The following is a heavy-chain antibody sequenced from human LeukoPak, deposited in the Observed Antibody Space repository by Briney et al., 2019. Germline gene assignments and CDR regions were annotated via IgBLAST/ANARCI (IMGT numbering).Heavy chain of an antibody. D-gene: IGHD4-17*01. Sequence: GGSLRLSCAASGFTVSSNYMSRVRQAPGKELEWVSVIYSGGSTYYADSVKGRFTISRDNSKNTLYLQMNSLRAEDTAVYYCARDPAEGTDYGDFDYWGQGTLVTVSS. J-gene: IGHJ4*02. V-gene: IGHV3-66*01. CDR2: IYSGGST. CDR1: GFTVSSNY. CDR3: ARDPAEGTDYGDFDY.